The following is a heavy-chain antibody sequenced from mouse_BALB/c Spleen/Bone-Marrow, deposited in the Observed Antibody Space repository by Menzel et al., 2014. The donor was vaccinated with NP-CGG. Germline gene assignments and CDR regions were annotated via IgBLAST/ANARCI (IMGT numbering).Heavy chain of an antibody. CDR3: ASFGFAY. Sequence: VQLQQSGPELVKPGASVKISCKASGYSFTDYYMHWVKQSHVKSLEWIGRINPYNGATSYNQNFKDKASLTVYKSSRTAYMELHSLTSEDSAVYYCASFGFAYWGQGTLVTVSA. CDR1: GYSFTDYY. V-gene: IGHV1-26*01. J-gene: IGHJ3*01. CDR2: INPYNGAT.